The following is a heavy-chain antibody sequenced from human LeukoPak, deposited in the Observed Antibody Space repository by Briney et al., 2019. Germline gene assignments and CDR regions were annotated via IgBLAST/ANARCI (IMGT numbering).Heavy chain of an antibody. D-gene: IGHD2-15*01. CDR2: ISGSGGST. CDR3: AKVSGGPYPGVTDYFDY. V-gene: IGHV3-23*01. CDR1: GFTFSSYA. Sequence: PGGSLRLSCAASGFTFSSYAMSWVRQAPGKGLEWVSAISGSGGSTYYADSVKGRFTISRDNSKNTLYLQMNSLRAEDTAVYYCAKVSGGPYPGVTDYFDYWGQGTLVTVSS. J-gene: IGHJ4*02.